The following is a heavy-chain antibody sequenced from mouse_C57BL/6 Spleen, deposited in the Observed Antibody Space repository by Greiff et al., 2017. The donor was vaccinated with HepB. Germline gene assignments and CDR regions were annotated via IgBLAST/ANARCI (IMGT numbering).Heavy chain of an antibody. V-gene: IGHV1-80*01. CDR1: GYAFSSYW. Sequence: VQLQQSGAELVKPGASVKISCKASGYAFSSYWMNWVKQRPGKGLEWIGQIYPGDGDTNYNGKFKGKATLTADKSSRAAYMQLSSLTSEDSAVYFCARSGATVVGYFDVWGTGTTVTVSS. D-gene: IGHD1-1*01. J-gene: IGHJ1*03. CDR2: IYPGDGDT. CDR3: ARSGATVVGYFDV.